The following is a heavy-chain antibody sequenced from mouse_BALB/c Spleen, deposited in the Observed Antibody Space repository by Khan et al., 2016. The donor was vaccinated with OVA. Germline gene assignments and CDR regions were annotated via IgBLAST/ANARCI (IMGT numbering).Heavy chain of an antibody. J-gene: IGHJ3*01. V-gene: IGHV5-4*02. CDR2: ISDGGGST. Sequence: EVELVESGGGLVKPGGSLKLSCAASGFSFSDYYMYWIRQNPEKRLEWVATISDGGGSTYYPDSAKGRFTTSRDNAKSNLYLQMSSLKSEDTAIYYCARAGYGGFGYWGQGTLVTVSA. CDR1: GFSFSDYY. D-gene: IGHD1-1*02. CDR3: ARAGYGGFGY.